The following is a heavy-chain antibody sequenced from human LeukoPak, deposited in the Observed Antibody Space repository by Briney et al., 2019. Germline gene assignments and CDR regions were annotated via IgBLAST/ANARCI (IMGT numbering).Heavy chain of an antibody. CDR1: GFTFNSYA. CDR3: AKETFYCSGGSCYYDY. CDR2: IRYDGSNK. Sequence: GSLRLSCAASGFTFNSYAMHWVRQAPGKGLEWVSFIRYDGSNKYYADSVKGRFTISRDNSKNTLYLQMNSLRTEDTAVYYCAKETFYCSGGSCYYDYWGQGTLVTVSS. V-gene: IGHV3-30*02. J-gene: IGHJ4*02. D-gene: IGHD2-15*01.